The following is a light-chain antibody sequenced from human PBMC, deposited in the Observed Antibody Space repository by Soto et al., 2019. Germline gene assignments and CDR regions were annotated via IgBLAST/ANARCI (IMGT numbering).Light chain of an antibody. CDR3: MQALQTPPWT. CDR1: QSVLYSSNNKNY. Sequence: DLVLNQSPDSLAVSMGERATINRKSSQSVLYSSNNKNYLAWYQQKPGQPPKLLIYWASTRASGVPDRFSGSGSGTDFTLKISRVEAEDVGVYYCMQALQTPPWTFGQGTKVDIK. V-gene: IGKV4-1*01. J-gene: IGKJ1*01. CDR2: WAS.